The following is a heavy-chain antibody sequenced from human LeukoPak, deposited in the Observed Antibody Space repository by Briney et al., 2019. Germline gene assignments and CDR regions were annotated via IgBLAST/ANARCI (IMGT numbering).Heavy chain of an antibody. J-gene: IGHJ4*02. CDR1: GGSISSYY. D-gene: IGHD6-19*01. V-gene: IGHV4-4*07. CDR3: ARDEGSSGWYVFDY. Sequence: SETLSLTCTVSGGSISSYYWSWIRQPAGKGLEWIGRIYTSGSTNYNPSLKSRVTMSVDTSKNQFSLKLSSVTAADTAVYYCARDEGSSGWYVFDYWGQGTLVTVSS. CDR2: IYTSGST.